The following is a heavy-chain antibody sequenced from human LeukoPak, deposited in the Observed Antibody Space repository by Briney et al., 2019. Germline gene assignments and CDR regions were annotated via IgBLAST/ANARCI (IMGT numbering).Heavy chain of an antibody. CDR2: ISWNSGSI. D-gene: IGHD6-6*01. V-gene: IGHV3-9*01. Sequence: PGRSLRLSCAASGFTFDDYAMHWVRQAPGKGLEWVSGISWNSGSIGYADSVKGRFTISRDNSKNTLYLQMNSLRAEDTAVYYCARDSSSSAIDYWGQGTLVTVSS. CDR1: GFTFDDYA. J-gene: IGHJ4*02. CDR3: ARDSSSSAIDY.